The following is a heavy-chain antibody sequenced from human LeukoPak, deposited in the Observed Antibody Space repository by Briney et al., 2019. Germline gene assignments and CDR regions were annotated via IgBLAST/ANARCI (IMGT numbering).Heavy chain of an antibody. CDR3: AREGNYNMDV. CDR2: IKQDGSVK. CDR1: GFTFSSHW. Sequence: GGSLRLSCAASGFTFSSHWMTWVRQAPGKGLEWVANIKQDGSVKYYVHSVKGRFTISRDNAKNSLYLQMNSLRVEDTAVYYCAREGNYNMDVWGKGTTVTVSS. V-gene: IGHV3-7*01. J-gene: IGHJ6*03.